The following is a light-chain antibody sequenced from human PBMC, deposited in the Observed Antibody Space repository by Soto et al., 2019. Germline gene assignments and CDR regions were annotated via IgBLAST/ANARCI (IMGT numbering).Light chain of an antibody. V-gene: IGLV2-14*01. CDR3: SSYTSISTLYV. CDR1: NSDVGGYNY. CDR2: EVS. J-gene: IGLJ1*01. Sequence: QSALTQPASVSRSPGQSITISCTGTNSDVGGYNYVSWYQQHPGKAPELMIYEVSHRPSGVSNRFSGSKSDNMASLTISGLQAEDEADYYCSSYTSISTLYVFGTGTKVTVL.